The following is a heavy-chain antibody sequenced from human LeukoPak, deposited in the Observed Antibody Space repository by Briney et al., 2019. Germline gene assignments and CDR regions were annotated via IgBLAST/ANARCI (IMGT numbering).Heavy chain of an antibody. CDR1: GFTFSSYA. CDR3: AKGAYDYIEIAYFDY. D-gene: IGHD5-12*01. V-gene: IGHV3-23*01. Sequence: GGSLRISCAASGFTFSSYAMSWVRQAPGKGLEWVSAISGSGGTTFYADSVKGRFTISRDNSKNTLYLQMSSLRAEDTAVYYCAKGAYDYIEIAYFDYWGQGSLVTVSS. CDR2: ISGSGGTT. J-gene: IGHJ4*02.